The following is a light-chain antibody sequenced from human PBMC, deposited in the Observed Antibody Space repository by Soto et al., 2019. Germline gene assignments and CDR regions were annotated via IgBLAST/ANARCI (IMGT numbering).Light chain of an antibody. J-gene: IGKJ1*01. CDR3: HQTYSAPQT. CDR2: AAT. V-gene: IGKV1-39*01. Sequence: DIQMTQAPSSLSASVGDRVIITCRASQSISRFLNWYQQRPGKAPNLLIYAATSLQSGVPSRFSGSGSGTDFTLTISSLQPEDFATYYCHQTYSAPQTFGQGTKVEIK. CDR1: QSISRF.